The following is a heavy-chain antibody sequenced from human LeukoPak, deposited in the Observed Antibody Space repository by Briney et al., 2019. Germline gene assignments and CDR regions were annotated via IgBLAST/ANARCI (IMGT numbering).Heavy chain of an antibody. CDR3: ARDPWNTVYYGMDV. V-gene: IGHV1-2*02. J-gene: IGHJ6*02. CDR2: INPNSGGT. Sequence: ASVKVSCKASGYTFTGYYMHWVRQAPGQGLEWMGWINPNSGGTNYAQKFQGRVTMTRDTSISTAYMELSRLRSDDTAVYYCARDPWNTVYYGMDVWGQGTTVTVSS. D-gene: IGHD4-17*01. CDR1: GYTFTGYY.